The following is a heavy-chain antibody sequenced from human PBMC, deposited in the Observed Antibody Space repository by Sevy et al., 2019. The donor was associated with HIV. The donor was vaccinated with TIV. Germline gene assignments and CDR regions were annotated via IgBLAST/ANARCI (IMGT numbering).Heavy chain of an antibody. Sequence: GGSLRLSCAASGFTFSSYAMSWVRQAPGKGLEWVSGISSSGAGTYYADSVKGRFTISRDNSKNTLYLQMNSPRAEDTAVYYCANNNSGYYYDYWGQGTLVTVSS. J-gene: IGHJ4*02. D-gene: IGHD3-22*01. CDR1: GFTFSSYA. V-gene: IGHV3-23*01. CDR2: ISSSGAGT. CDR3: ANNNSGYYYDY.